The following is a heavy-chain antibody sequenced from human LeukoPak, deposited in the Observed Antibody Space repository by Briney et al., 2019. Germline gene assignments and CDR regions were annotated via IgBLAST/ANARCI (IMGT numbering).Heavy chain of an antibody. CDR2: IYYSGST. D-gene: IGHD5-18*01. J-gene: IGHJ4*02. CDR3: ASMCFGIYSYGPQVGCLDY. Sequence: SETLSLTCTVSGGSISSYYWSWIRQPPGKGLEWIGSIYYSGSTYYNPSLKSRVTISVDTSKNQFSLKLSSVTAADTAVYYCASMCFGIYSYGPQVGCLDYWGQGTLVTVSS. V-gene: IGHV4-59*12. CDR1: GGSISSYY.